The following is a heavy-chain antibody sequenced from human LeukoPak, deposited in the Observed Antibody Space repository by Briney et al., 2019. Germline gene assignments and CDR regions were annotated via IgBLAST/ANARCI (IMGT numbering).Heavy chain of an antibody. D-gene: IGHD3-22*01. CDR3: AKVYYYDSSGYGDAFDI. V-gene: IGHV3-21*01. CDR1: GFTFSSYS. CDR2: ISSSSSYI. J-gene: IGHJ3*02. Sequence: GGSLRLSCAASGFTFSSYSMNWVRQAPGKGLEWVSSISSSSSYIYYADSVKGRFTISRDNAKNSLYLQMNSLRAEDTAVYYCAKVYYYDSSGYGDAFDIWGQGTMVTVSS.